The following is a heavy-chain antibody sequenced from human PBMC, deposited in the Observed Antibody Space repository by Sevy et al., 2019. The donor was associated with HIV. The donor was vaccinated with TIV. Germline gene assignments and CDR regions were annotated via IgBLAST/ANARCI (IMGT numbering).Heavy chain of an antibody. V-gene: IGHV4-59*01. D-gene: IGHD3-22*01. CDR3: ASLAPDDSSGYYYFDY. Sequence: SETLSLTCTVSGGSISSYYWSWIRQPPGKGLEWIGYIYYSGSTNYNPSLKSRVTISVDTSKNQFSLKLSSVTAADTAVYYCASLAPDDSSGYYYFDYWGQGTLVTVSS. CDR2: IYYSGST. J-gene: IGHJ4*02. CDR1: GGSISSYY.